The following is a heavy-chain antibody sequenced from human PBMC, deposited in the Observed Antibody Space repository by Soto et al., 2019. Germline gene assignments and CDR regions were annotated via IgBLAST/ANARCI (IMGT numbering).Heavy chain of an antibody. Sequence: GGSLRLSCAASGFTFSSDAMSWVRQAPGKGLEWVSAISGSGGSTYYADSVKGRFTISRDNSKNTLYLQMNSLRAEDTAVYYCAKDPPPAYYYDSSGRGIYDYWGQGTLVTVSS. V-gene: IGHV3-23*01. CDR1: GFTFSSDA. CDR3: AKDPPPAYYYDSSGRGIYDY. D-gene: IGHD3-22*01. CDR2: ISGSGGST. J-gene: IGHJ4*02.